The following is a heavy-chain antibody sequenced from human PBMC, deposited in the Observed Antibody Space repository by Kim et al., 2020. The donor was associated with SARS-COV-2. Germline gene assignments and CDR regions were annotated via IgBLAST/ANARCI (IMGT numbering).Heavy chain of an antibody. D-gene: IGHD6-13*01. CDR1: RFTFTQFG. V-gene: IGHV3-30*18. J-gene: IGHJ6*01. CDR2: ISSYGGLK. CDR3: VKDYCSSSTCYGSCYYFY. Sequence: GESLKISRAASRFTFTQFGMHWVRRAPGKGLEWVAYISSYGGLKHYAKSVKGRFTISRDNSKSALYLQMDSLRAEDTAVYYCVKDYCSSSTCYGSCYYFY.